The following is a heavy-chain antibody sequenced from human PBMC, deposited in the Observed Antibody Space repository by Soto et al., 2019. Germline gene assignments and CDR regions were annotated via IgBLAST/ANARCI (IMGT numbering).Heavy chain of an antibody. CDR2: IYPSDSDT. V-gene: IGHV5-51*01. Sequence: GESLKLSCKGSGYNFAGSWIAWVRQMPGKGLELMGIIYPSDSDTRYRPSFQGQVTISADKSISSAYLQWSSLRASDTAMYYCARGGVSTRTFDYWGQGTPVTVSS. D-gene: IGHD3-3*01. CDR1: GYNFAGSW. J-gene: IGHJ4*02. CDR3: ARGGVSTRTFDY.